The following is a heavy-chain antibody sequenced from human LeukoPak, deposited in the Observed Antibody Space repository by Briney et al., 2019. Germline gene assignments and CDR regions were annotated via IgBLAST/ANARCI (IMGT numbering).Heavy chain of an antibody. V-gene: IGHV3-30*18. CDR3: AKDHDYGDPGYYFDY. Sequence: PGRSLRLSCAASGFTFSNYAMHWVRQAPGKGLEWVADTLYDGSNKYYADSVKGRFTVSRDNSKNMLWLQMNSLRADDTAVYYCAKDHDYGDPGYYFDYWGQGTVVTVSS. CDR1: GFTFSNYA. CDR2: TLYDGSNK. J-gene: IGHJ4*02. D-gene: IGHD4-17*01.